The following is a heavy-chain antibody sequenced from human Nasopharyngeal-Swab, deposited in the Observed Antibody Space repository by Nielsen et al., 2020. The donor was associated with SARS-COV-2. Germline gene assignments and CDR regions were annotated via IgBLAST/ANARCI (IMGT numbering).Heavy chain of an antibody. V-gene: IGHV3-11*01. J-gene: IGHJ4*02. CDR1: GFTFSDYY. Sequence: GESLKISCAASGFTFSDYYMSWIRQAPGKGPEWVAYISGSAYTIYYGDSMNGRFTISRDNVRNSVSLQMNSLRAEDTAVYYCARFYDSKGGPDYWGQGTLVTVSS. CDR2: ISGSAYTI. CDR3: ARFYDSKGGPDY. D-gene: IGHD3-22*01.